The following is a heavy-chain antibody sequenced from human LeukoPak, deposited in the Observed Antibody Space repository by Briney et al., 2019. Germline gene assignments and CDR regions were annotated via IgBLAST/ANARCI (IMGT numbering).Heavy chain of an antibody. V-gene: IGHV3-21*01. CDR3: VNDCSSSSCYDY. Sequence: GGSLRLSCAASGFTFSSYTMNWVRQAPGKGLEWVSSISSSSGYMYYADSVKGRFTISRDNAKNSLYLQLNSLRAEDTAVYYCVNDCSSSSCYDYWGQGTPVTVSS. D-gene: IGHD2-2*01. J-gene: IGHJ4*02. CDR1: GFTFSSYT. CDR2: ISSSSGYM.